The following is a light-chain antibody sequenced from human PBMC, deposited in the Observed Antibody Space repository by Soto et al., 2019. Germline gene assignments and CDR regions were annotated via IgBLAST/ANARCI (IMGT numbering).Light chain of an antibody. CDR2: DAS. CDR1: QGVSSNY. CDR3: QQYGGSPPQT. J-gene: IGKJ1*01. V-gene: IGKV3-20*01. Sequence: EAVLTQSPGTLSLSPGERATLSCRASQGVSSNYLAWYQQKPGQAPRLLIFDASTRATGIPDGFSGSGSGTDFTVTISRLEPEDFAVYYCQQYGGSPPQTFGQGTKVEIK.